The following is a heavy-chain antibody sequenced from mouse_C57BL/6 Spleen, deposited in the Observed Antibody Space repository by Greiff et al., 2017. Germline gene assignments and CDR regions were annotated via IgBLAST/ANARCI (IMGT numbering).Heavy chain of an antibody. D-gene: IGHD2-3*01. CDR3: ARGFYDGYQYYFDY. J-gene: IGHJ2*01. V-gene: IGHV1-82*01. CDR2: IYPGDGDT. Sequence: VQLKESGPELVKPGASVKISCKASGYAFSSSWMNWVKQRPGKGLEWIGRIYPGDGDTNYNGKFKGKATLTADKSSSTAYMQLSSLTSEDSAVYFCARGFYDGYQYYFDYWGQGTTLTVSS. CDR1: GYAFSSSW.